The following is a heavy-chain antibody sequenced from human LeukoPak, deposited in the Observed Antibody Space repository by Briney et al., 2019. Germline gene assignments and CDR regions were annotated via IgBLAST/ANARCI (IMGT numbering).Heavy chain of an antibody. CDR3: AKNRVPAASFTRYYYYMDV. D-gene: IGHD2-2*01. Sequence: GGSLRLSCAASGFTFSSYAMSWVRQAPGKGLEWVSAISGSGGSTYYADSVKGRFTISRDNSKNTLYLQMNSLRAEDTAVYYCAKNRVPAASFTRYYYYMDVWGKGTTVTVSS. CDR1: GFTFSSYA. J-gene: IGHJ6*03. CDR2: ISGSGGST. V-gene: IGHV3-23*01.